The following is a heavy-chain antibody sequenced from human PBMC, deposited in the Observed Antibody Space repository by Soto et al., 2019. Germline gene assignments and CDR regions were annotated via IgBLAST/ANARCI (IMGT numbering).Heavy chain of an antibody. CDR3: ARDGQYIVGATLDY. CDR1: GGTFSSYA. J-gene: IGHJ4*02. D-gene: IGHD1-26*01. CDR2: IIPIFGTA. Sequence: QVQLVQSGAEVKKPGSSVKVSCKASGGTFSSYAISWVRQAPGQGLEWMGGIIPIFGTANYAQKFQGRVTITADDSTSTAYMELSSLRSEDTAVYYCARDGQYIVGATLDYWGQGTLVTVSS. V-gene: IGHV1-69*01.